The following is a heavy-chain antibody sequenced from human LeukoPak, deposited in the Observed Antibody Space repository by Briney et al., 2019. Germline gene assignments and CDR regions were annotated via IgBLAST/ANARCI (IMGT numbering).Heavy chain of an antibody. CDR2: LYSCGNT. Sequence: GGSLRLSCAASGFTVSSNYMSWVRQAPGKGLEWVSLLYSCGNTYYADSAKGRFTISRGNSKNTLYLQMNSLRAEDTAVYCCATSYCSGGSCYPQYFQHWGQGTLVTVSS. D-gene: IGHD2-15*01. CDR1: GFTVSSNY. V-gene: IGHV3-66*02. J-gene: IGHJ1*01. CDR3: ATSYCSGGSCYPQYFQH.